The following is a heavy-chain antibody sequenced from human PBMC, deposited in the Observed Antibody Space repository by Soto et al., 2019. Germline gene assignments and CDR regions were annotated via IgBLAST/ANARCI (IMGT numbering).Heavy chain of an antibody. Sequence: SETLSLTCSVSGGSISSYYWSWIRQPPGKGLEWIGYIYYSGSTNYNPSLKSRVTISVDTSKNQFSLKLSSVTAADTAVYYCARVRPEHGWFDPWGQGTLVTVYS. V-gene: IGHV4-59*01. J-gene: IGHJ5*02. CDR2: IYYSGST. CDR3: ARVRPEHGWFDP. CDR1: GGSISSYY.